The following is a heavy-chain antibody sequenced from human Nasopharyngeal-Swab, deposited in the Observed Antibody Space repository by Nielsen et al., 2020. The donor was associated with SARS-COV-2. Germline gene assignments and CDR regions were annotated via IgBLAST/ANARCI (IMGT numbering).Heavy chain of an antibody. J-gene: IGHJ4*02. CDR2: INHSGST. D-gene: IGHD5-18*01. CDR1: GGSFSGYY. V-gene: IGHV4-34*01. CDR3: ARFMPTAMATYWDY. Sequence: SETLSLTCAFYGGSFSGYYWSWIRQPPEKGLEWIGEINHSGSTNYNPSLKSRVTISVDTSKNQFSLKLSSVTAADTAVYYCARFMPTAMATYWDYWGQGTLVTVSS.